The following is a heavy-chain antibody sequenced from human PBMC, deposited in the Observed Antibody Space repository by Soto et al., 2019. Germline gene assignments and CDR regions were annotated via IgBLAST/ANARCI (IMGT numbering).Heavy chain of an antibody. CDR2: INHSGST. D-gene: IGHD2-15*01. J-gene: IGHJ4*02. Sequence: ASETLSLTCAVYGGSFSGYYWSWIRQPPGKGLEWIGEINHSGSTNYNPSLKSRVTISVDTSKNQFSLKLSSVTAADTAVYYCARRHIVVVVAAPHRPFDYWGQGTLVTVS. CDR3: ARRHIVVVVAAPHRPFDY. CDR1: GGSFSGYY. V-gene: IGHV4-34*01.